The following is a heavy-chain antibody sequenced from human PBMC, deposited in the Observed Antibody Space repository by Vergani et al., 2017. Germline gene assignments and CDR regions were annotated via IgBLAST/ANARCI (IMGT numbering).Heavy chain of an antibody. CDR1: GGTFSSYA. CDR3: ARGGYCSSTSCHTHAFYYYYYYGMDV. D-gene: IGHD2-2*02. J-gene: IGHJ6*02. V-gene: IGHV1-69*18. Sequence: QVQLVQSGAEVKKPGSSVKVSCKASGGTFSSYAISWVRQAPGQGLEWMGRIIPIFGTANYAQKFQGRVTITADESTSTAYMGLSSLRSEDTAVYYCARGGYCSSTSCHTHAFYYYYYYGMDVWGQGTTVTVSS. CDR2: IIPIFGTA.